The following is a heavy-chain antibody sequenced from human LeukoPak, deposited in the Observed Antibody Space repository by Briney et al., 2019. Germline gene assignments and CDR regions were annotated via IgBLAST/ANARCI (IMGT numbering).Heavy chain of an antibody. D-gene: IGHD3-9*01. J-gene: IGHJ4*02. CDR2: INPNSGGT. CDR1: GYTFTGYY. Sequence: ASVTVSCKASGYTFTGYYMHWVRQAPGQGLEWMGWINPNSGGTNYAQKFQGRVTMTRDTSISTAYMELSRLRSDDTAVYYCARDVRVGYFAWLLDRFDYWGQGTLVTVSS. CDR3: ARDVRVGYFAWLLDRFDY. V-gene: IGHV1-2*02.